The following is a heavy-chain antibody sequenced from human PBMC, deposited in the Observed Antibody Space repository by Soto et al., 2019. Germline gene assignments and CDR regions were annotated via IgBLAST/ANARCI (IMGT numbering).Heavy chain of an antibody. CDR2: ISYDGNNT. Sequence: QVQLVESGGGVAQPGRSLRLSCAASGFSFRSYAMHWVRQAPGKGLEWVAVISYDGNNTYYADSGKGRFIISRDNSKDTMYLQMNSLRSEDTALYYCARAGRPAAMRYYYGLDVWGQGTAVTVSS. CDR3: ARAGRPAAMRYYYGLDV. V-gene: IGHV3-30-3*01. CDR1: GFSFRSYA. D-gene: IGHD2-2*01. J-gene: IGHJ6*02.